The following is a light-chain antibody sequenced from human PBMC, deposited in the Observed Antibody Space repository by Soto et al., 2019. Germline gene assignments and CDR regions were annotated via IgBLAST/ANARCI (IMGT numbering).Light chain of an antibody. J-gene: IGKJ2*03. CDR1: EGISRY. CDR3: QQVYSYQYR. CDR2: GAS. Sequence: IQLTQSPSSLSASIGDRVTITCRASEGISRYLAWYQLIPGKAPKILIYGASTLEGGVPSRLSGSGSGTEFPLTISSLQHEDFGSYYCQQVYSYQYRFGKGNKLEI. V-gene: IGKV1-9*01.